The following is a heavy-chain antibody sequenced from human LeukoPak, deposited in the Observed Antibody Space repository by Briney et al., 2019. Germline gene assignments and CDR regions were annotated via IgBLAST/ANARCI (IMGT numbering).Heavy chain of an antibody. V-gene: IGHV1-18*01. Sequence: ASVEVSCKASGYTFTSYGISWVRQAPGQGLEWMGWISAYNGNTNYAQKLQGRVTMTTDTSTSTAYMELRSLRSDDTAVYYCARRDYYDSSGTFDYWGQGTLVTVSS. CDR2: ISAYNGNT. J-gene: IGHJ4*02. D-gene: IGHD3-22*01. CDR3: ARRDYYDSSGTFDY. CDR1: GYTFTSYG.